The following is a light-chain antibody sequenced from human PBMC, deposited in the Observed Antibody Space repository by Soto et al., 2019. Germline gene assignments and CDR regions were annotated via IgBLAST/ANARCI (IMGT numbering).Light chain of an antibody. CDR2: GAS. V-gene: IGKV3-20*01. Sequence: EIVMTQSPATLSVSPGERATLSCRASQSVSNNLAWYQQKPGQAPRLLIYGASNRATGIPDRFSGSGSGTDFTLIINRLEPEDVAIYYCQQYGGSPRITFGQGTRLEIK. CDR1: QSVSNN. CDR3: QQYGGSPRIT. J-gene: IGKJ5*01.